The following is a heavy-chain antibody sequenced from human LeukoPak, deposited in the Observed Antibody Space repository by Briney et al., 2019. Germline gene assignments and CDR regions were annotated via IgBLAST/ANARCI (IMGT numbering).Heavy chain of an antibody. CDR3: ARDWNDAGAAYAFDI. CDR1: GLTFSSYA. V-gene: IGHV3-30-3*01. CDR2: ISYDGSNK. J-gene: IGHJ3*02. Sequence: GRSLRLSCAASGLTFSSYAMHWVRQAPGKGLEWVAVISYDGSNKYYADSVKGRFTISRDNSKNTLYLQMNSLRAEDTAVYYCARDWNDAGAAYAFDIWGQGTMVTVSS. D-gene: IGHD1-1*01.